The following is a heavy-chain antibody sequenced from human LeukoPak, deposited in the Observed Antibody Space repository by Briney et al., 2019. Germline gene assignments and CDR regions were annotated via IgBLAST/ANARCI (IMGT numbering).Heavy chain of an antibody. CDR2: IYHSGST. CDR1: GGSISSGGYY. D-gene: IGHD2-2*01. Sequence: SETLSLTCTVSGGSISSGGYYWSWIRQPPGKGLEWIGYIYHSGSTYYNPSLKSRVTISVDRSKNQFSLKLSSVTAADTAVYYCARQLGYCSSTSCYLSWFDPWGQGTLVTVSS. J-gene: IGHJ5*02. CDR3: ARQLGYCSSTSCYLSWFDP. V-gene: IGHV4-30-2*01.